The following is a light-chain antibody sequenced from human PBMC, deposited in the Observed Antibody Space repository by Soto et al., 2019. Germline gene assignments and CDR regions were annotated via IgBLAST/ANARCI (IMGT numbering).Light chain of an antibody. CDR1: QSISSY. CDR2: AAS. Sequence: DIQMTQSPSTLSASVGDRDTITCRASQSISSYLNWYQQKPGKAPKLLIYAASSLQSGVPSRVSGSGSGTDFTLTISSLQPEDFATYYCQQSYSTPITFGQGTRLEI. CDR3: QQSYSTPIT. J-gene: IGKJ5*01. V-gene: IGKV1-39*01.